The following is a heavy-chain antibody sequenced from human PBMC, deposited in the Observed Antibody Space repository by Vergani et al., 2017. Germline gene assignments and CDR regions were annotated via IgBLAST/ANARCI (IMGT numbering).Heavy chain of an antibody. CDR3: AKHFRGWGIDY. CDR1: GFTLSNYD. CDR2: IQLDGSNQ. D-gene: IGHD3-16*01. J-gene: IGHJ4*02. Sequence: VQLVESGGGVVQRGGSLRLSCATSGFTLSNYDMQWIRQGPGKGLEFVAFIQLDGSNQYYADSVKGRFTLSRDFSKNTLYLQMNSLRTDDTATYYCAKHFRGWGIDYWGQGTQVIVSS. V-gene: IGHV3-30*02.